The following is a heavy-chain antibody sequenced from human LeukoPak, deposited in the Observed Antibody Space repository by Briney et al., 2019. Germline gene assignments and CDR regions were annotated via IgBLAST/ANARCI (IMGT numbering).Heavy chain of an antibody. CDR2: ISGNGATT. CDR3: AKDARSCTSSACYTVTTYYFDS. CDR1: GFTFSNFA. J-gene: IGHJ4*02. V-gene: IGHV3-23*01. D-gene: IGHD2-8*01. Sequence: EGSLRLSCAASGFTFSNFALTWVRQAPGKGLEWVSTISGNGATTYYADSVKGHFTISRDSSKNTLFLQMNGLTAEDTAVYYCAKDARSCTSSACYTVTTYYFDSWGQGTLVTVSS.